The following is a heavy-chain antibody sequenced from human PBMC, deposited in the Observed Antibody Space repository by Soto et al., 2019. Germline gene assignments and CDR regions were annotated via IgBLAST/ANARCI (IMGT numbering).Heavy chain of an antibody. Sequence: SQTLSLTCAISGDSVSSNSAAWNWIRQSPSRGLEWLGRTSYRSKWDHDYAVSVKSRININADTSKNQFALQLNSVTPEDTAVYYCARGGANATDVWGQGTTVTVSS. J-gene: IGHJ6*02. V-gene: IGHV6-1*01. CDR2: TSYRSKWDH. CDR1: GDSVSSNSAA. D-gene: IGHD1-26*01. CDR3: ARGGANATDV.